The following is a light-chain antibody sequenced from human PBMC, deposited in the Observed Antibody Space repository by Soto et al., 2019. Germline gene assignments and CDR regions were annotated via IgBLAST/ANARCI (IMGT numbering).Light chain of an antibody. CDR3: SSYTPTSTP. CDR1: SSDVGGYNY. V-gene: IGLV2-14*01. CDR2: EVT. J-gene: IGLJ1*01. Sequence: SVLTQPASVSGSPGQSITISCTGSSSDVGGYNYVSWYQQHPGKAPKLIIYEVTNRPPGISTRFSGSKSGNTASLTISGLQVEDEADYYCSSYTPTSTPFGTGTKVTVL.